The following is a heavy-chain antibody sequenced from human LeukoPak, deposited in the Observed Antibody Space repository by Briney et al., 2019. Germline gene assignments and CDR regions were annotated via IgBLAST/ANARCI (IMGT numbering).Heavy chain of an antibody. Sequence: GASVKVSCKASGYTFTSYGISWVRQAPGQGLEWMGWISAYNGNTNYAQKLQGRVTMTTDTSTSTAYMELRSPRSDNTAVYYCARLGEGIYGSGSSSWYFGYWGQGTLVTVSS. J-gene: IGHJ4*02. CDR2: ISAYNGNT. D-gene: IGHD3-10*01. V-gene: IGHV1-18*04. CDR1: GYTFTSYG. CDR3: ARLGEGIYGSGSSSWYFGY.